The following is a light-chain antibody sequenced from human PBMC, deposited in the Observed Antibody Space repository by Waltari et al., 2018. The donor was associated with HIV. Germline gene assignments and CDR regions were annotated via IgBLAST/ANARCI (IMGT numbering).Light chain of an antibody. CDR2: DAS. J-gene: IGKJ2*01. CDR3: QQRSNWPPAYT. CDR1: QSVSTY. V-gene: IGKV3-11*01. Sequence: EIVLTLFPATLSLSPGKRVTLSCSASQSVSTYLAWYQQNPGQAPRLLIYDASTRAAGIPARFSGSGSGTDFTLTISSLETEDFAVYYCQQRSNWPPAYTFGQGTKLEIK.